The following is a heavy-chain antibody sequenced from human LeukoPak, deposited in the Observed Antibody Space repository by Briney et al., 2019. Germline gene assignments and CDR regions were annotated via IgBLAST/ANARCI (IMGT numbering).Heavy chain of an antibody. CDR3: ASRTIQSIGGRRGDTFDI. J-gene: IGHJ3*02. Sequence: KPSETLSLTCTVSGGSISSYYWSWIRQPPGKGLEWIGYIYYSGSTNYNPSLKSRVTISVDTSKNQFSLKLSSVTAADTAVYYCASRTIQSIGGRRGDTFDIRGQGTKVTVSS. CDR2: IYYSGST. D-gene: IGHD3-3*01. V-gene: IGHV4-59*08. CDR1: GGSISSYY.